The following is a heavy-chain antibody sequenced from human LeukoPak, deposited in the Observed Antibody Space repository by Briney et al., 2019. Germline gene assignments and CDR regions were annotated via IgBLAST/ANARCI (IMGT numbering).Heavy chain of an antibody. CDR3: AKDRSYSSSYGGFDY. CDR1: GFTFDDYA. Sequence: GRSLRLSCAASGFTFDDYAMHWVRQAPGKGLEWVSSISWNSGSVGYADSVKGRFTISRDNAKNSLYLQMNSLRAEDTALYYCAKDRSYSSSYGGFDYWGQGTLVTVSS. CDR2: ISWNSGSV. J-gene: IGHJ4*02. D-gene: IGHD6-6*01. V-gene: IGHV3-9*01.